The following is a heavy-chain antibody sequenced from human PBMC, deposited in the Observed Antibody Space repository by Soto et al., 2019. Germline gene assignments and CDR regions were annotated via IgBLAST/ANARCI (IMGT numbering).Heavy chain of an antibody. V-gene: IGHV3-30*18. Sequence: QVQLVQSGGGVVQPGRSLRRSCAASGFTFSSYGMHWVRQAPDKGLECGAGLSFDGNSDYYVYCVKGRFTISRDNSKNHLYLQMKSLRAEATAVFYCTKATSWAWLPKTMDDAFEIWGQGTVVTVSS. J-gene: IGHJ3*02. CDR2: LSFDGNSD. D-gene: IGHD1-26*01. CDR1: GFTFSSYG. CDR3: TKATSWAWLPKTMDDAFEI.